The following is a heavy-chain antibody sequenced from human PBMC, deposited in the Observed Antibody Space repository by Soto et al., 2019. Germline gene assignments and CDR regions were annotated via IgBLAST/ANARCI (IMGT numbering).Heavy chain of an antibody. Sequence: GGSLRLSCAASGFTFSSYAMGWVRQGPGKGLEWVAAVSIGGSTHYADSVRGRFTISRDNSKNTLSLQMNSLTAEDTAVYFCAKRRGAGGHFDYWGQGALVTVSS. CDR3: AKRRGAGGHFDY. V-gene: IGHV3-23*01. J-gene: IGHJ4*02. CDR2: VSIGGST. D-gene: IGHD2-15*01. CDR1: GFTFSSYA.